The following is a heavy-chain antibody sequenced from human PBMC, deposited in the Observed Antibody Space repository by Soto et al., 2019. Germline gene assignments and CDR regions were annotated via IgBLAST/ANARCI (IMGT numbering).Heavy chain of an antibody. CDR1: GGSISSSNW. V-gene: IGHV4-4*02. J-gene: IGHJ4*02. CDR3: ARAPSCQPLCYFDY. D-gene: IGHD2-2*01. CDR2: IYHSGST. Sequence: SETLSLTCAVSGGSISSSNWWSWVRQPPGKGLEWIGEIYHSGSTNYNPSLKSRATISVDRSKNQFSLKLSSVTAADTAVYYCARAPSCQPLCYFDYWGQGTLVTVSS.